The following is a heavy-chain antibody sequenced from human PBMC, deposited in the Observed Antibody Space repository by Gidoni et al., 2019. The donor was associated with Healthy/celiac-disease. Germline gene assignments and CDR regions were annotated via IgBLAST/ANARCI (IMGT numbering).Heavy chain of an antibody. CDR2: ISGSGCST. Sequence: EVQLLESGGCLVQPGGSLRLSCSASGFTFSSYAMSWVRQAPGKGLEWVSAISGSGCSTYYADSVKGRFTISRDKSKNTLYLQMNSLSAKEKAVYCCAKIGYSYGYSGWFDHWGKGTLVTVSS. CDR1: GFTFSSYA. CDR3: AKIGYSYGYSGWFDH. D-gene: IGHD5-18*01. J-gene: IGHJ5*02. V-gene: IGHV3-23*01.